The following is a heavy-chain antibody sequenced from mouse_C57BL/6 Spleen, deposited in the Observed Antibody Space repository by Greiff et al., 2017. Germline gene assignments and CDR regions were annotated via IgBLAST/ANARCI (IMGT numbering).Heavy chain of an antibody. CDR1: GFTFSDYG. J-gene: IGHJ3*01. Sequence: EVQLVESGGGLVKPGGSLKLSCAASGFTFSDYGMHWVRQAPEKGLEWVAYISSGSSTIYYADTVKGRFTISRDNAKNTLFLQMTSLRSEDTAMYYCARPYYYGSSYWFACWGQGTLVTVSA. D-gene: IGHD1-1*01. CDR3: ARPYYYGSSYWFAC. V-gene: IGHV5-17*01. CDR2: ISSGSSTI.